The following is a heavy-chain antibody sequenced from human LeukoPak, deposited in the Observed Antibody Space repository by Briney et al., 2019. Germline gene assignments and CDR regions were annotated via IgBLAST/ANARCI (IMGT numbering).Heavy chain of an antibody. CDR2: ISGDGVST. V-gene: IGHV3-43*02. Sequence: GGSLRLSCVASGLPIGDFAMHWVRQAPGQGLEWVSLISGDGVSTFFADSVKGRFSISRDTSKNSLFLEMSSLRTEDTAMYYCARESGKFDYWGQGTLVAVSS. J-gene: IGHJ4*02. CDR3: ARESGKFDY. CDR1: GLPIGDFA.